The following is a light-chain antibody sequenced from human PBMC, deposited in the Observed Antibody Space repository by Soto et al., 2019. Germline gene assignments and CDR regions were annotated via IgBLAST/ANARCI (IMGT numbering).Light chain of an antibody. Sequence: SYELTQPPSVSVAPGQTARITCGGNNIGSKSVHWYQQKPGQAPVLVVYDDSDRPSGIPERFSGSNSGNTASLIISGLQAEDEADYYCSSYTNNSTLVFGGGTKLTVL. CDR1: NIGSKS. CDR2: DDS. CDR3: SSYTNNSTLV. V-gene: IGLV3-21*02. J-gene: IGLJ2*01.